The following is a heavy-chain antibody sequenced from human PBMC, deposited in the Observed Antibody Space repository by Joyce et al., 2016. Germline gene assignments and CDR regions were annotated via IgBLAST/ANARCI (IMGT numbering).Heavy chain of an antibody. J-gene: IGHJ4*02. D-gene: IGHD2-2*01. CDR1: GFTFSSYA. CDR3: AKERRGDGSTSFYYFDY. CDR2: ISGGGDAT. V-gene: IGHV3-23*01. Sequence: EVQLLESGGGLVQPGGSLRLSCAASGFTFSSYAMSWVRQAPGKGLEWVSAISGGGDATDYADSVKGRFTISSDNSKNTLYLQMNSLRAEDTAVYYCAKERRGDGSTSFYYFDYWGQGTLVTVSS.